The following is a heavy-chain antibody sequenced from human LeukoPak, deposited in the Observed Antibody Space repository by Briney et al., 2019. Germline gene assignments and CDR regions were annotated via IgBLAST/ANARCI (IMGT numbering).Heavy chain of an antibody. Sequence: PGESLQISCKGSGYIFTSYWIAWVRPVPGKGLEWMGIIYPGDSDTRYSQSFRGQVTISADKSISTAYLQWSSLKASDTAMYYCARPRSSGSYYWDAFDIWGQGTRVTVSS. CDR1: GYIFTSYW. V-gene: IGHV5-51*01. CDR2: IYPGDSDT. D-gene: IGHD3-10*01. J-gene: IGHJ3*02. CDR3: ARPRSSGSYYWDAFDI.